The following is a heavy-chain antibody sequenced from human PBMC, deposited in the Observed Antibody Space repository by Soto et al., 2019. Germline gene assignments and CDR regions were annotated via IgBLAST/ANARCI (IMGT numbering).Heavy chain of an antibody. J-gene: IGHJ5*02. D-gene: IGHD3-3*01. CDR3: ATTVPQTRTDYDFWSGYYTDWFDP. CDR1: GYTFTSYY. CDR2: FDPEDGET. Sequence: ASVKVSCKASGYTFTSYYMHWVRQAPGQGLEWMGGFDPEDGETIYAQKFQGRVTMTEDTSTDTAYMELSSLRSEDTAVYYCATTVPQTRTDYDFWSGYYTDWFDPWGQGTLVTVSS. V-gene: IGHV1-24*01.